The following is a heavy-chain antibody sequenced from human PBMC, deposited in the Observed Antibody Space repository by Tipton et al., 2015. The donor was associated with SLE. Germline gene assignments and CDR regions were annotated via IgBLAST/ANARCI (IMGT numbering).Heavy chain of an antibody. Sequence: LSLTCTVSGGSISSGSYYWSWIRQPAGKGLEWIGRIYTSGSTNYNPSLKSRVTISVDTSKNQFSLRLSSVTAADTAVYYCATNTAYYYYYYMDVWGKGTTVTVSS. CDR3: ATNTAYYYYYYMDV. V-gene: IGHV4-61*02. CDR2: IYTSGST. J-gene: IGHJ6*03. D-gene: IGHD2/OR15-2a*01. CDR1: GGSISSGSYY.